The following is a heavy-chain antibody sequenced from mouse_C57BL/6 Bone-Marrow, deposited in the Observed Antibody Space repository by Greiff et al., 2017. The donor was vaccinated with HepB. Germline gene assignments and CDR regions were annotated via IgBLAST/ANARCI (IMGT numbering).Heavy chain of an antibody. Sequence: VQLQQSGPGLVKPSQTVFLTCTVTGISITTGNYRWSWIRQFPGNKLEWIGYIYYSGTITYNPSLTSRTTITRDTPKNQFFLEMNSLTAEDTATYYCARVYYDYVFDYWGQGTTLTVSS. D-gene: IGHD2-4*01. CDR2: IYYSGTI. J-gene: IGHJ2*01. V-gene: IGHV3-5*01. CDR3: ARVYYDYVFDY. CDR1: GISITTGNYR.